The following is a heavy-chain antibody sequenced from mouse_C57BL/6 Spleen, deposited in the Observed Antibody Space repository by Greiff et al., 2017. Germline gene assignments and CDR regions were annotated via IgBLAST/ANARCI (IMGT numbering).Heavy chain of an antibody. CDR3: AMANGYPSYWYFDV. Sequence: VQLQQPGAELVKPGASVKVSCKASGYTFTSYWMHWVKQRPGQGLEWIGRIHPSDSDTNYNQKFKGKATLTVDKSSSTAYMQLSSLTSEDSAVYYCAMANGYPSYWYFDVWGTGTTVTVSS. D-gene: IGHD2-2*01. V-gene: IGHV1-74*01. J-gene: IGHJ1*03. CDR2: IHPSDSDT. CDR1: GYTFTSYW.